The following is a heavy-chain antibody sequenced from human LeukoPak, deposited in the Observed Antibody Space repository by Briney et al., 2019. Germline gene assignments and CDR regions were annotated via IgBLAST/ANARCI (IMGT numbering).Heavy chain of an antibody. CDR3: ARRKAWASGYYLDY. Sequence: SETLSLTCAVYGGSFSGYYWSWIRQPPGKGLEWIGEINHSGSTNYNPSLKSRVTISVDTSKNQFSLRLSSVTAADTAVYYCARRKAWASGYYLDYWGQGTLVTVSS. V-gene: IGHV4-34*01. J-gene: IGHJ4*02. CDR2: INHSGST. CDR1: GGSFSGYY. D-gene: IGHD3-3*01.